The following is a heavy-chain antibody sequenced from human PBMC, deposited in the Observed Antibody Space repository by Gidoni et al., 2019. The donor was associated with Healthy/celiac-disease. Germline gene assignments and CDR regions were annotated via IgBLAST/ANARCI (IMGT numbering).Heavy chain of an antibody. Sequence: EVQLLESGGGLVQPGGSLGLSCAASGFTFRSYAMSWVRQAPGKGLEWVSAIRGSGGSTYYADSVKGRFTISRDNSKNTLYLQMNSLRAEDTAVYYCAKVPIAVAGTSYFDLWGRGTLVTVSS. J-gene: IGHJ2*01. CDR3: AKVPIAVAGTSYFDL. D-gene: IGHD6-19*01. V-gene: IGHV3-23*01. CDR2: IRGSGGST. CDR1: GFTFRSYA.